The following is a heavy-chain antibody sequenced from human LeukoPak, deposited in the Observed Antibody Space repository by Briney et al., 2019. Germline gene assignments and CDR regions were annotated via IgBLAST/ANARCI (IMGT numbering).Heavy chain of an antibody. Sequence: SETLSLTCAVYGGSFSGYYWSWIRQPPGKGLEWIGEINHSGSTNYNPSLKSRVTISVDTSKNQLSLKLSSVTAADTAVYYCARGGRDGYNHNPYYIDYGGQGTLVTVSS. D-gene: IGHD5-24*01. CDR3: ARGGRDGYNHNPYYIDY. CDR1: GGSFSGYY. J-gene: IGHJ4*02. V-gene: IGHV4-34*01. CDR2: INHSGST.